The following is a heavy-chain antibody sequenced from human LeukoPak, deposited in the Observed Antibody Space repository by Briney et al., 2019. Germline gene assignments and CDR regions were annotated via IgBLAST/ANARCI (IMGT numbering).Heavy chain of an antibody. CDR2: FDPEDGET. Sequence: ASVTVSCKVSGYTLTELSMHWVRQAPGKGLEWMGGFDPEDGETIYAQKFQGRVTMTEDTSTDTAYMELSSLRSEDTAVYYCATADRLAVLRFLEWFPFDYWGQGTLVTVSS. CDR3: ATADRLAVLRFLEWFPFDY. D-gene: IGHD3-3*01. V-gene: IGHV1-24*01. CDR1: GYTLTELS. J-gene: IGHJ4*02.